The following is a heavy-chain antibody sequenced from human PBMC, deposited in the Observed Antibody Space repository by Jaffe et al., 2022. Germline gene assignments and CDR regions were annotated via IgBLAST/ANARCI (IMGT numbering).Heavy chain of an antibody. CDR1: GFTFNRFS. Sequence: EVQLLESGGGLVQPGGSLRLSCAASGFTFNRFSMTWVRQAPGKGLEWVSIISGVGDITYYADSVKGRFTISRDNSKNTLFLQMNSLRAEDTAVYFCARSIPLPYWYFDLWGRGTLVTVSS. V-gene: IGHV3-23*01. CDR2: ISGVGDIT. J-gene: IGHJ2*01. D-gene: IGHD2-2*02. CDR3: ARSIPLPYWYFDL.